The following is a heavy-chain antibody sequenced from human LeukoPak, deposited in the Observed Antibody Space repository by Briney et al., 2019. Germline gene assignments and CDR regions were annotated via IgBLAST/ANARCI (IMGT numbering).Heavy chain of an antibody. V-gene: IGHV1-69*04. D-gene: IGHD5-12*01. J-gene: IGHJ5*02. Sequence: GASVKVSCKASGGTFSSYAISWVRQAPGQGLEWMGRIIPILGIANYAQKFQGRVTITADKSTSTAYMELSSLRSEDTAVYYCARTPPGLYSGYERWFDPWGQGTLVTVSS. CDR1: GGTFSSYA. CDR3: ARTPPGLYSGYERWFDP. CDR2: IIPILGIA.